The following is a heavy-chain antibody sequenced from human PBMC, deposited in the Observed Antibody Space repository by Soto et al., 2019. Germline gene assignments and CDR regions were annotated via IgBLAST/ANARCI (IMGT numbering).Heavy chain of an antibody. D-gene: IGHD3-10*01. J-gene: IGHJ5*02. CDR3: ARGPWFGELFYWFDP. CDR2: INHSGST. V-gene: IGHV4-34*01. CDR1: GGSFSGYY. Sequence: PSETLSLTCAVYGGSFSGYYWSWIRRLPGKGLEWIGEINHSGSTNYNPSLKSRVTISVDTSKNQFSLKLSSVTAADTAVYYCARGPWFGELFYWFDPWGQGTLVTVSS.